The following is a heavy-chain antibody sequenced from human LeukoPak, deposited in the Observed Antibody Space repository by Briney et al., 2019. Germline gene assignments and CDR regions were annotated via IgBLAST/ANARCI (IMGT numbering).Heavy chain of an antibody. J-gene: IGHJ4*02. D-gene: IGHD3-16*01. Sequence: SETLSLTCAVYGGSFSGYYWSWIRQPPGKGLEWIGEINHSGSTNYNPSLKSRVTISVDTSKNQFSLKLSSVTAADTAVYYCARTTYVWGRLFDYWGQGTLVTVSS. CDR1: GGSFSGYY. CDR2: INHSGST. V-gene: IGHV4-34*01. CDR3: ARTTYVWGRLFDY.